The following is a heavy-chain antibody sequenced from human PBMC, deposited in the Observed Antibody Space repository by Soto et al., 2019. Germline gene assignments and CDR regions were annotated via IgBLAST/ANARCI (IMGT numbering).Heavy chain of an antibody. D-gene: IGHD3-22*01. CDR3: AKDLIFPAHIGVVIFVRFAY. Sequence: GGSLRLSCAASGFTFSSYGMHWVRQAPGKGLEWVAVISYDGSNKYYADSVKGRFTISRDNSKNTLYLQMNSLRAEDTAVYYCAKDLIFPAHIGVVIFVRFAYWGQGTLVTVSS. CDR1: GFTFSSYG. J-gene: IGHJ4*02. V-gene: IGHV3-30*18. CDR2: ISYDGSNK.